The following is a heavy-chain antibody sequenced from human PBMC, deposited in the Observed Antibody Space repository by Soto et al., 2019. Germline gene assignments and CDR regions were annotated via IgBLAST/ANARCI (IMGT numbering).Heavy chain of an antibody. Sequence: QVQLVESGGGVVQPGRSLRLSCAASGFTFSSYGMHWVRQAPGKGLEWVAVISYDGSNKYYADSVKGRFTISRDNSKNTLYLQMNSLRAEDTAVYYCAKGGPGIAVAGKDYWGQGTLVTVSS. CDR2: ISYDGSNK. D-gene: IGHD6-19*01. V-gene: IGHV3-30*18. J-gene: IGHJ4*02. CDR1: GFTFSSYG. CDR3: AKGGPGIAVAGKDY.